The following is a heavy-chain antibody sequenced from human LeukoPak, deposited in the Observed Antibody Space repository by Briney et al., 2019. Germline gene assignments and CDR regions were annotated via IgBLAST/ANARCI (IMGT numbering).Heavy chain of an antibody. J-gene: IGHJ4*02. CDR1: GFTLSTYG. V-gene: IGHV3-30*18. D-gene: IGHD3-22*01. Sequence: TGGSLRLSCAASGFTLSTYGMHWVRQAPGKGLEWVAVISYGGSNKYYADSVKGRFTISRDNSKNTLYLQMDSLRAEDTAVYYCAKAAIVVVITNYIDYWGQGTLVTVSS. CDR2: ISYGGSNK. CDR3: AKAAIVVVITNYIDY.